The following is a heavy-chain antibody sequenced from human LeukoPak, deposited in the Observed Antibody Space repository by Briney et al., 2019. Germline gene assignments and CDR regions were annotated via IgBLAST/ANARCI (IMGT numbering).Heavy chain of an antibody. CDR3: ARDRAYCSGGSCYDDAFDI. CDR2: FFYNGNT. D-gene: IGHD2-15*01. V-gene: IGHV4-39*07. J-gene: IGHJ3*02. Sequence: SETLSLTCTVSGDSISSSIYYWGWIRQSPGKGLEWIGSFFYNGNTYYNPSLKSRVTISVDTSKNQFSPKLSSVTAADTAVYYCARDRAYCSGGSCYDDAFDIWGQGTMVTVSS. CDR1: GDSISSSIYY.